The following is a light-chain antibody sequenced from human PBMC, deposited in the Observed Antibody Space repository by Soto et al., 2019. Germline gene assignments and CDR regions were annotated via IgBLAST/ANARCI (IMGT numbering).Light chain of an antibody. J-gene: IGKJ3*01. CDR1: QGVGGW. CDR2: ATS. Sequence: IQMTQSPSSVSASVGDRVTMTCRASQGVGGWLAWYQQKPGKVPKLLIYATSSLHSGVPSRFSGSGSGTDFTLSISSLQPEDFATYYCQQTHSLPPAFGPWTKVD. V-gene: IGKV1-12*01. CDR3: QQTHSLPPA.